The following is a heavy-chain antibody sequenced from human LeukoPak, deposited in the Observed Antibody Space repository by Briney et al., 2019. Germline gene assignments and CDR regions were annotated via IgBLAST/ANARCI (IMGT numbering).Heavy chain of an antibody. Sequence: GGSLRLSCAASGFTFSSYAMSWVRQAPGKGLEWVSAISGSGGSTYYADSVKGRFTISGDNSKNTLYLQMNSLRAEDTAVYYCAKDLYSGSYYSDYWGQGTLVTVSS. J-gene: IGHJ4*02. CDR2: ISGSGGST. CDR3: AKDLYSGSYYSDY. V-gene: IGHV3-23*01. D-gene: IGHD1-26*01. CDR1: GFTFSSYA.